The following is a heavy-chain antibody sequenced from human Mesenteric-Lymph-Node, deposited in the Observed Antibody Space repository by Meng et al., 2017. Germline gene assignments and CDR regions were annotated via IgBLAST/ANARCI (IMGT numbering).Heavy chain of an antibody. CDR1: GGSISSSSYY. CDR2: IYYSGST. CDR3: ASIYGSGSY. V-gene: IGHV4-39*07. D-gene: IGHD3-10*01. J-gene: IGHJ4*02. Sequence: SETLSLTCTVSGGSISSSSYYWGWIRQPPGKGLEWIGSIYYSGSTYYNPSLKSRVTISVDTSKNQFSLKLSSVTAADTAVYYCASIYGSGSYWGQGTLVNVSS.